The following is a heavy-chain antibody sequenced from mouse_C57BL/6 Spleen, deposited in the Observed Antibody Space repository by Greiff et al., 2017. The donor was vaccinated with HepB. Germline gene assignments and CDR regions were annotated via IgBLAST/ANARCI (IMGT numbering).Heavy chain of an antibody. CDR1: GYTFTSYW. D-gene: IGHD1-1*01. CDR2: IDPSDSYT. J-gene: IGHJ4*01. V-gene: IGHV1-59*01. Sequence: QVQLQQPGAELVRPGTSVKLSCKASGYTFTSYWMHWVKQRPGQGLEWIGVIDPSDSYTNYNQKFKGKATLTVDTSSSTAYMQRSSLTSEDSAVYYCARGDLLPYDAMDYWGQGTSVTVSS. CDR3: ARGDLLPYDAMDY.